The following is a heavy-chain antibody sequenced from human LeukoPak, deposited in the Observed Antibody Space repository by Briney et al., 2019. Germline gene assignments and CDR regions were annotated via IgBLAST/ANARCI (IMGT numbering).Heavy chain of an antibody. CDR2: IYTSGST. CDR1: GGSISSYY. CDR3: ARATPYSSGWYFIGTLYYYYMDV. J-gene: IGHJ6*03. Sequence: SETLSLTCTVSGGSISSYYWSWIRQPAGKGLEWIGRIYTSGSTNYNPSLKSRVTMSVDTSKNQFSLKLSSVTAADTAVYYCARATPYSSGWYFIGTLYYYYMDVWGKGTTVTVSS. V-gene: IGHV4-4*07. D-gene: IGHD6-19*01.